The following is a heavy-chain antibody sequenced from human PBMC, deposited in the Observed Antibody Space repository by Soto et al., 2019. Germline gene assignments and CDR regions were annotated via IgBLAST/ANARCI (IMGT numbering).Heavy chain of an antibody. CDR2: IYWNDDK. D-gene: IGHD4-4*01. J-gene: IGHJ4*02. CDR1: GFSLSTSGVG. V-gene: IGHV2-5*01. Sequence: QITLKESGPTLVKPTQTLTLTCTFSGFSLSTSGVGVGWIRQPPGKALEWLALIYWNDDKRYSPSLKSRLTITKDTSKNQVVLTMTHMDPVDPATYSCAHSHGVYSNPDYWGQGTLVTFSS. CDR3: AHSHGVYSNPDY.